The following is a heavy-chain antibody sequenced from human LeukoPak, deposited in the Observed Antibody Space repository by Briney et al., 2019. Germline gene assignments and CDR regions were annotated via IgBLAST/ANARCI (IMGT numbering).Heavy chain of an antibody. CDR2: IYTSGST. V-gene: IGHV4-4*07. D-gene: IGHD3-10*01. Sequence: SETLSLTCTVSGGSISSYYWSWTRQPAGKGLEWIGRIYTSGSTNYNPSLKSRVTMSVDTSKNQFSLKLSSVTAADTAVYYCARDAPVLLWFGEPSHFDYWGQGTLVTVSS. J-gene: IGHJ4*02. CDR1: GGSISSYY. CDR3: ARDAPVLLWFGEPSHFDY.